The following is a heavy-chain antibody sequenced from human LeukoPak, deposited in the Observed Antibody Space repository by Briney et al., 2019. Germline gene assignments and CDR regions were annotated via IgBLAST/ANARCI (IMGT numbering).Heavy chain of an antibody. CDR2: IRYDGSNK. J-gene: IGHJ5*02. V-gene: IGHV3-30*02. Sequence: GGSLRLSCAASGFTFSSYGMHWVRQAPGKGLEWVAFIRYDGSNKYYADSVKGRFTISRDNSKNTLYLQMNSLRAEDTAVYYCAKDRASENWFDPWDQGTLVTVSS. CDR3: AKDRASENWFDP. CDR1: GFTFSSYG. D-gene: IGHD2-2*01.